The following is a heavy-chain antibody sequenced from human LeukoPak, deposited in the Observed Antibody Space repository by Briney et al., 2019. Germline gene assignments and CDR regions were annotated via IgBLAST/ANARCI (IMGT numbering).Heavy chain of an antibody. V-gene: IGHV3-74*01. CDR3: ARDRGYAQDY. Sequence: GGSLGPSCAASGFTFSTYWMHWVRQPPGKGLVWVSHIKSDGSSTSYADSAKGRFTISRDNAKKTLYLQMNSLRAEDTAVYYCARDRGYAQDYWGQGTLVTVS. J-gene: IGHJ4*02. D-gene: IGHD5-12*01. CDR1: GFTFSTYW. CDR2: IKSDGSST.